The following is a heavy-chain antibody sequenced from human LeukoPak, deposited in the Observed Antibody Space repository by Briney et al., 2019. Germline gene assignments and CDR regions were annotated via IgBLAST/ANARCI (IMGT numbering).Heavy chain of an antibody. Sequence: PSETLSLTCTVSGGSISSSSYYWGWVRQPPGKGLEWIGSIYYSGSTYYNPSLKSRVTISVDTSKNQFSLKLSSVTAADTTVYYCARHADCSSTSCYKGISDWFDPWGQGTLVTVSS. V-gene: IGHV4-39*01. CDR1: GGSISSSSYY. CDR2: IYYSGST. D-gene: IGHD2-2*02. CDR3: ARHADCSSTSCYKGISDWFDP. J-gene: IGHJ5*02.